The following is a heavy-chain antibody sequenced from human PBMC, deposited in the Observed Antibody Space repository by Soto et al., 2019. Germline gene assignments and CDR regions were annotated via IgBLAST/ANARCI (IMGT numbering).Heavy chain of an antibody. D-gene: IGHD4-17*01. CDR3: ARGDATKIVVTTYYAMDV. CDR2: IIPVFGTA. J-gene: IGHJ6*02. Sequence: ASVKGSCKASGGSLSNYGISWVRQAPGQGLEWMGGIIPVFGTANYAQKFQGRVTITADESTNIVYMDVTSLRSEDTAVYYCARGDATKIVVTTYYAMDVWGQGTTVTVS. V-gene: IGHV1-69*13. CDR1: GGSLSNYG.